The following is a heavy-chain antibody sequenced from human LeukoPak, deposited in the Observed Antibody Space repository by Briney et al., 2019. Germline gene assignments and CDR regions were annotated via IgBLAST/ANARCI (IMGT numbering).Heavy chain of an antibody. Sequence: PGGSLRLSCAGSGFTFSSYSMNWVRQAPGKGLEWVSSISSSSSYIYYADSVKGRFTISRDNAKNSLYLQMNSLRAEDTAVYYCARVPARIAAAVINWFDPWGQGTLVTVSS. V-gene: IGHV3-21*01. CDR2: ISSSSSYI. J-gene: IGHJ5*02. CDR1: GFTFSSYS. CDR3: ARVPARIAAAVINWFDP. D-gene: IGHD6-13*01.